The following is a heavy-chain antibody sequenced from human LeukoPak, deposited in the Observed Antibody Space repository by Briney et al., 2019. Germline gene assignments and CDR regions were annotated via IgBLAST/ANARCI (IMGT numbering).Heavy chain of an antibody. V-gene: IGHV3-7*01. J-gene: IGHJ6*02. D-gene: IGHD3-3*01. Sequence: GGSLRLSCAASGFSLSTYWMSWVRQAPGKGLEWVANIDQDGSEKYYVDSVKGRFTISRDNAKNSLYLQMNSLRAEDTAVYYCARELRFLEWLQPYYHYGMDVWGQGTTVTVSS. CDR2: IDQDGSEK. CDR3: ARELRFLEWLQPYYHYGMDV. CDR1: GFSLSTYW.